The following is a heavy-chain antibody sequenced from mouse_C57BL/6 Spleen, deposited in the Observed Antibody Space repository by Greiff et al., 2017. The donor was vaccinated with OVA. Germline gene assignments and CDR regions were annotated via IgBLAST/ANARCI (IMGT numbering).Heavy chain of an antibody. J-gene: IGHJ1*03. V-gene: IGHV1-72*01. CDR1: GYTFTSYW. CDR2: IDPNSGGT. CDR3: ARWDCDYGRWYFDE. Sequence: QVQLQQPGAELVKPGASVKLSCKASGYTFTSYWMHWVKQRPGRGLEWIGRIDPNSGGTKYNEKFKSKATLTVDKPSSTAYMQLSSLTSEDSAVYDGARWDCDYGRWYFDEWGKGTTVTVSS. D-gene: IGHD2-4*01.